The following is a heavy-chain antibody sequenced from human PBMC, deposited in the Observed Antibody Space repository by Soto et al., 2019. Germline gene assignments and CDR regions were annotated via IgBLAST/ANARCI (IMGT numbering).Heavy chain of an antibody. CDR1: GGSFSGHF. CDR2: INHSGST. Sequence: KRSETLSLTCAVYGGSFSGHFWSWIRQPPGKGLEWIGEINHSGSTNFNPSLKSRVTISVDTSKNQFSLKVNSLTAADTAVYYCARVISLIVEVQRDAPDKYYFDSWGQGTVVTVSS. J-gene: IGHJ4*02. D-gene: IGHD2-21*01. CDR3: ARVISLIVEVQRDAPDKYYFDS. V-gene: IGHV4-34*01.